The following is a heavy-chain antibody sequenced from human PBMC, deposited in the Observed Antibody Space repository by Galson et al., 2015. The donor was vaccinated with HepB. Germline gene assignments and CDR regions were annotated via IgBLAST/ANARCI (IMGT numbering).Heavy chain of an antibody. J-gene: IGHJ6*02. CDR2: TSANGGST. CDR1: GFTFSNFA. D-gene: IGHD4-11*01. CDR3: ARRTTVSKTYYYGMDV. V-gene: IGHV3-23*01. Sequence: SLRLSCAASGFTFSNFAMNWVRQAPGKGLDWVSATSANGGSTFYADSVKGRFTMSRDNSKNILYLQMNSLRVEDTAVYYCARRTTVSKTYYYGMDVWGQGTTVTVSS.